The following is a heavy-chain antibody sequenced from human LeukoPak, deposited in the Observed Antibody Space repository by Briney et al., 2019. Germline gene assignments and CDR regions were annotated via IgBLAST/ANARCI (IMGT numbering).Heavy chain of an antibody. Sequence: EASVKVSCKASGYTFTGYYMHWVRQAPGQGLEWMEWINPNSGGTNYAQKFQGRVTMTRDTSISTAYMELSRLRSDDTAVYYCARGIAAAPLWLPLGYWGQGTLVTVSS. D-gene: IGHD6-13*01. CDR3: ARGIAAAPLWLPLGY. CDR2: INPNSGGT. V-gene: IGHV1-2*02. J-gene: IGHJ4*02. CDR1: GYTFTGYY.